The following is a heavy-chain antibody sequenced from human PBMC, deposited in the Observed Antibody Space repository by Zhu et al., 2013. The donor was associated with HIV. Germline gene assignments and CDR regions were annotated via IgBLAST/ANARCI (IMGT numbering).Heavy chain of an antibody. V-gene: IGHV1-46*01. D-gene: IGHD6-13*01. J-gene: IGHJ6*02. CDR2: INPSGGST. Sequence: QVQLVQSGAEVKKPGASVKVSCKASGYTFTGYYMHRVRQAPGQGLEWMGIINPSGGSTSYAQKFQGRVTMTRDTSTSTVYMELSSLRSEDTAVYYCASGIAAATYYYYYGMDVWGQGTTGHRLL. CDR1: GYTFTGYY. CDR3: ASGIAAATYYYYYGMDV.